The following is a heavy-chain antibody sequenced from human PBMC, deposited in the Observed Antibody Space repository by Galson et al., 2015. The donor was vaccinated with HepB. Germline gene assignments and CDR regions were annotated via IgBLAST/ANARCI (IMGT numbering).Heavy chain of an antibody. Sequence: SVKVSCKASGYSFSNYTINWVRQATGQGLEWMGWMNPNSGNTGYAQKFQGRVTMTRNTPIRTAYMELSSLRSEDTAVYYCARHNYDFCSGDFGGTGTNWLDPWGQGTLVTVSS. CDR3: ARHNYDFCSGDFGGTGTNWLDP. CDR1: GYSFSNYT. J-gene: IGHJ5*02. V-gene: IGHV1-8*01. D-gene: IGHD3-3*01. CDR2: MNPNSGNT.